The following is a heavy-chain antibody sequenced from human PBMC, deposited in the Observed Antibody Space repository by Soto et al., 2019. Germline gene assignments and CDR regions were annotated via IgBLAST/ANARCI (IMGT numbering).Heavy chain of an antibody. J-gene: IGHJ4*02. D-gene: IGHD3-10*01. V-gene: IGHV3-74*01. CDR3: ARGGRGAYYLDY. Sequence: EVQLVESGGGLVQPGGSLRLSCAASGFTFTDYWLHWVRQAPGKGLVWVSRIKFDGITTNYAESVTGRFTISRDNAKNTVFLQINSLRVEDTGVYYCARGGRGAYYLDYWGQGTLVSVSA. CDR2: IKFDGITT. CDR1: GFTFTDYW.